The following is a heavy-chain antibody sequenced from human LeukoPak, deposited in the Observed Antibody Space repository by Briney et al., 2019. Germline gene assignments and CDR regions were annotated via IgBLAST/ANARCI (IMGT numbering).Heavy chain of an antibody. Sequence: ASVKVSCKASGYAFINYAINWVRQAPGQGLEWMGWISTYNGNTNYAQKLQGRITMTTDASTSTAYVELRSLGSDDTAVYYCARAEWELHPFDYWGQGTLVTVSS. CDR1: GYAFINYA. D-gene: IGHD1-26*01. CDR2: ISTYNGNT. J-gene: IGHJ4*02. V-gene: IGHV1-18*01. CDR3: ARAEWELHPFDY.